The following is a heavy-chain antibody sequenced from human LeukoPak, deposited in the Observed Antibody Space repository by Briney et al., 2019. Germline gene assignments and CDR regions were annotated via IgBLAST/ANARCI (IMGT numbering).Heavy chain of an antibody. J-gene: IGHJ6*02. CDR3: ARRGYGDYQAEFYYYYGMDV. CDR1: GGTFSSYA. D-gene: IGHD4-17*01. CDR2: IIPIFGTA. Sequence: SVKVSCEASGGTFSSYAISWVRQAPGQGLEWMGGIIPIFGTANYAQKFQGRVTITADESTSTAYMELSSLRSEDTAVYYCARRGYGDYQAEFYYYYGMDVWGQGTTVTVSS. V-gene: IGHV1-69*13.